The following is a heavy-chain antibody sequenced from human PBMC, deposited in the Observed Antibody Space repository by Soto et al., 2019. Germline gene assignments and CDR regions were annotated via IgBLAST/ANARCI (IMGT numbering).Heavy chain of an antibody. J-gene: IGHJ5*02. Sequence: NPSETLSLTCAVSGGSISSSNWWSWVRQPPGKGLEWIGEIYHSGSTNYNPSLKSRVTISVDKAKNQFSLKLSSVTAADTAVYYCARVGSSWSNWFDPWGQGTLVTVSS. V-gene: IGHV4-4*02. CDR2: IYHSGST. CDR3: ARVGSSWSNWFDP. CDR1: GGSISSSNW. D-gene: IGHD6-13*01.